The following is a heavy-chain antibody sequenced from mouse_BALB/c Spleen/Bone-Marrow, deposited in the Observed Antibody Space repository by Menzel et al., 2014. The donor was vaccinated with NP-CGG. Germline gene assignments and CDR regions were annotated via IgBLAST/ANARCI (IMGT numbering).Heavy chain of an antibody. D-gene: IGHD1-1*01. J-gene: IGHJ2*01. CDR1: GFNIKDTY. Sequence: VQLQQSGAELVKPGASVMLSCTASGFNIKDTYMHWVKQRPEQGLEWIGRIDPANGNTKYDPKFQGKATMTADTSSNTAYLQLSSLTSEDTAVYYCARYYYGSSYFDYWGQGTTLTVSS. CDR2: IDPANGNT. V-gene: IGHV14-3*02. CDR3: ARYYYGSSYFDY.